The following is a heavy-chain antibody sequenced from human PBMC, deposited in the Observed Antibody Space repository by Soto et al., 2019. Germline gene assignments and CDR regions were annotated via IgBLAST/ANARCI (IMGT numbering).Heavy chain of an antibody. CDR1: GFTFNTSG. Sequence: EVQLLQSGGGLVQRGGSLRLSCAASGFTFNTSGMCWVRQAPGKGLEWVSGISKSGDITYYADSVKGRFTISRDNSKNTLFRQMNSLRAEATAVYYWAKELAYCTNGECYEKEFFDFWGQGSLVTVSS. CDR2: ISKSGDIT. V-gene: IGHV3-23*01. J-gene: IGHJ4*02. D-gene: IGHD2-8*01. CDR3: AKELAYCTNGECYEKEFFDF.